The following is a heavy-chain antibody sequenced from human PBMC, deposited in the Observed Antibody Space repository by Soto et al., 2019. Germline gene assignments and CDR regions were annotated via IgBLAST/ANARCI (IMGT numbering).Heavy chain of an antibody. CDR3: ARGDYGGNQD. CDR1: GGSFSGYY. CDR2: INHSGST. Sequence: QVQLQQWGAGLLKPSETLSLTCAVYGGSFSGYYWSWIRQPPGKGLEWIGEINHSGSTNYNPSLKSRVTISVDTSKNQFSLKLSSVTAADTAVYYCARGDYGGNQDWGQGTLVTVSS. V-gene: IGHV4-34*01. J-gene: IGHJ4*02. D-gene: IGHD4-17*01.